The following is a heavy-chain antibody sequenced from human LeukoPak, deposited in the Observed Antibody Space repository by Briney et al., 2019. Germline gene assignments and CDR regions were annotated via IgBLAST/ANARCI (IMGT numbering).Heavy chain of an antibody. Sequence: ASVKVSCKXSGYTFTGNYIHWVRQAPGQGLEWMGWINPNSGGTNYSQKFQGRVTMTRDTSISTAYMELSRLRSDDTAVHYCARGPLEGFDDYYDMGNFDYWGQGTLVTVSS. CDR2: INPNSGGT. D-gene: IGHD3-22*01. V-gene: IGHV1-2*02. J-gene: IGHJ4*02. CDR1: GYTFTGNY. CDR3: ARGPLEGFDDYYDMGNFDY.